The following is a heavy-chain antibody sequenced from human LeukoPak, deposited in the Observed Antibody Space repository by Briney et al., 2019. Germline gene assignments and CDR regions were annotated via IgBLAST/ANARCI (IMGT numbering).Heavy chain of an antibody. CDR2: IYYSGST. V-gene: IGHV4-59*01. D-gene: IGHD3-10*01. CDR3: ARVYYGSGSDYYYYYMDV. J-gene: IGHJ6*03. CDR1: GGSISSYY. Sequence: SETLSLTCTVSGGSISSYYWSWIRQPPGKGLEWIGYIYYSGSTNYNPSLKSRVTISVDTSKNQFSLKLSSVTAADTAVYYCARVYYGSGSDYYYYYMDVWGKGTTVTISS.